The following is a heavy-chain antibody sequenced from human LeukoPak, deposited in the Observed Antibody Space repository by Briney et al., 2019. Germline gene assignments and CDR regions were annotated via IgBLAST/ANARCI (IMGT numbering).Heavy chain of an antibody. V-gene: IGHV3-23*01. J-gene: IGHJ4*02. CDR1: GFTFSSYA. CDR2: ISGSGGST. Sequence: PGGSLRLSCAASGFTFSSYAMSWVRQAPGKGLEWVSAISGSGGSTYYADSVKGRFTISRDNPKNTLYLQMNSLRAEDTAVYYCAKGNYDFWSGYSYLGFDYWGQGTLVTVSS. CDR3: AKGNYDFWSGYSYLGFDY. D-gene: IGHD3-3*01.